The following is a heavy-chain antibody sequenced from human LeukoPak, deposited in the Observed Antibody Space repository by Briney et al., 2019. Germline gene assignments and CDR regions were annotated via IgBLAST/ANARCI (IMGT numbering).Heavy chain of an antibody. V-gene: IGHV1-2*02. Sequence: ASVKVSCKASGYTFTGYYMHWVRQAPGQGLEWMGWINPNSGGTNHAQKFQGRVTMTRDTSISTAYMELSRLRSDDTAVYYCARVMGRGYYDSSGYDHWGQGTLVTVSS. CDR3: ARVMGRGYYDSSGYDH. J-gene: IGHJ4*02. CDR2: INPNSGGT. D-gene: IGHD3-22*01. CDR1: GYTFTGYY.